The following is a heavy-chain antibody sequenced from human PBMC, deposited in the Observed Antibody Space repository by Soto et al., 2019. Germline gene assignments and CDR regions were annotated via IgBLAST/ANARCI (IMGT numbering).Heavy chain of an antibody. CDR2: ISAHNGNT. V-gene: IGHV1-18*01. CDR1: GYSFTTYG. CDR3: ARRRYGDY. D-gene: IGHD1-1*01. J-gene: IGHJ4*01. Sequence: QVHLVQSGAEVKKPGASVKVSCQGSGYSFTTYGITWVRQAPGQGLEWMGWISAHNGNTNYARKLQGRVTATRATSTSTAYMELRGLRYDDTAMYYSARRRYGDYWGQGALVTVSS.